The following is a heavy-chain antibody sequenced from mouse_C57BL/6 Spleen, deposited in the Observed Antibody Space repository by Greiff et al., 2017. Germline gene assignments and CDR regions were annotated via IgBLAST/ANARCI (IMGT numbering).Heavy chain of an antibody. CDR2: IDPSDSYT. V-gene: IGHV1-50*01. CDR1: GYTFTSYW. CDR3: AREVLRSFAY. J-gene: IGHJ3*01. Sequence: QVQLQQPGAELVKPGASVKLSCKASGYTFTSYWMQWVKQRPGQGLEWIGEIDPSDSYTNYNQKFKCKATLTVDTSSSTAYMQLSSLTSEDSAVYYCAREVLRSFAYWGQGTLVTVSA. D-gene: IGHD1-1*01.